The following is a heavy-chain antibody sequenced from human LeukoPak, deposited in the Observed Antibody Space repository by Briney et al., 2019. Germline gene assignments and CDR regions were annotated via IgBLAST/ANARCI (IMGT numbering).Heavy chain of an antibody. J-gene: IGHJ4*02. CDR1: GFTFSSYS. CDR2: ISSGSMNI. CDR3: ARGYEYNWFEVGDH. Sequence: PGGSLRLSCAASGFTFSSYSMNWVRRAPGKGLEWLSYISSGSMNIYYADSVKGRYAISRDDAKNSLYLQMNSLRAEDTALYYCARGYEYNWFEVGDHWGQGTLVTVSS. D-gene: IGHD1-1*01. V-gene: IGHV3-48*04.